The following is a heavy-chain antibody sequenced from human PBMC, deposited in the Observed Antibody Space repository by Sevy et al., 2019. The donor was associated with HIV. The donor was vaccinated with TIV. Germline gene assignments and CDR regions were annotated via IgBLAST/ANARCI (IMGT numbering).Heavy chain of an antibody. V-gene: IGHV3-33*01. Sequence: GGSLRLSCAASGFTFSSYGMHWVRQAPGKGLEWVAVIWYDGSNKYYADSVKGRFTISRDNSKNTLYLQMNSLRAEDTAVYYCARDRGYYYDSSGPYDAFDIWGQGTMVTVSS. CDR2: IWYDGSNK. J-gene: IGHJ3*02. D-gene: IGHD3-22*01. CDR3: ARDRGYYYDSSGPYDAFDI. CDR1: GFTFSSYG.